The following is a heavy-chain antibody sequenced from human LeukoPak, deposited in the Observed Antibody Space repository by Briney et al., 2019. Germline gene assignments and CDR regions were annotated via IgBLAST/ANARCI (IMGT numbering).Heavy chain of an antibody. J-gene: IGHJ4*02. V-gene: IGHV4-59*01. CDR1: GGSISTYY. Sequence: SETLSLTCTVFGGSISTYYWSWIRQPPGKGLEWIGYIYYSGSTNYNPSLKSRVTISVDTSKNQFSLKLSSVTAADTAVYYCARSTQPRQYGGNFGIDYWGQGTLVTVSS. D-gene: IGHD4-23*01. CDR2: IYYSGST. CDR3: ARSTQPRQYGGNFGIDY.